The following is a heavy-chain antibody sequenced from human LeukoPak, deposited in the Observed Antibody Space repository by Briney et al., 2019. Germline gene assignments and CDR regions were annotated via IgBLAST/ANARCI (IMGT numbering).Heavy chain of an antibody. CDR1: GFTFDTHA. J-gene: IGHJ4*02. Sequence: EGSLRLSCAASGFTFDTHAMSWVRQAPGKGLEWISTMSGHGHNVYYADSVKGRFTISRDNSKNTLYLQMNSLRAEDTAVYYCAKDVTRDIVVVPAAICLDYWGQGTLVTVSS. CDR2: MSGHGHNV. D-gene: IGHD2-2*01. V-gene: IGHV3-23*01. CDR3: AKDVTRDIVVVPAAICLDY.